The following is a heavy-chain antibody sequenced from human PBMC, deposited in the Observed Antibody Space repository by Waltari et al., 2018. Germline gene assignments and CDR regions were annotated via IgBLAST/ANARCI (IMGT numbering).Heavy chain of an antibody. CDR3: VNLFGKYGSGSYQSDY. CDR2: ISWNSGSI. CDR1: GLIFDDYA. Sequence: EVQLEESGGGLVQPGRSLRLSCAASGLIFDDYAMHWFRQAPGKGLEWVSGISWNSGSIGYADSVKGRFTISRDNAKNSLYLQMNSLRAEDTALYYCVNLFGKYGSGSYQSDYWGQGTLVTVSS. J-gene: IGHJ4*02. V-gene: IGHV3-9*01. D-gene: IGHD3-10*01.